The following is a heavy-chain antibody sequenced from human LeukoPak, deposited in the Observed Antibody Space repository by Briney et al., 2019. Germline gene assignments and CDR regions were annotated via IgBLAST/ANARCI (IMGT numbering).Heavy chain of an antibody. CDR3: ARVRGDGYSSGWYRD. V-gene: IGHV4-59*11. CDR1: GGSISSHY. Sequence: PSETLSLTCTVSGGSISSHYWCWIRQPPGKGLEWIGYIYYSGSTNYNPSLKSRVTISVDTSKNQFSLKLSSVTAADTAVYYCARVRGDGYSSGWYRDWGQGTLVTVSS. CDR2: IYYSGST. D-gene: IGHD6-19*01. J-gene: IGHJ4*02.